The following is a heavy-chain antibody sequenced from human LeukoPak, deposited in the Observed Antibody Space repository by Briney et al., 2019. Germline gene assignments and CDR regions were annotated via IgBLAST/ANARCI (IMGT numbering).Heavy chain of an antibody. CDR3: ARWGYYDSSGYS. V-gene: IGHV4-34*01. J-gene: IGHJ5*02. CDR2: INHSGST. Sequence: SETLSLTCAVYGGSFSGYYWSWIRQPPGKGLEWIGEINHSGSTNYNPSLKSRVTISVDTSKNQFSLKLSSVTAADTAVYYCARWGYYDSSGYSWGQGTLVTVSS. D-gene: IGHD3-22*01. CDR1: GGSFSGYY.